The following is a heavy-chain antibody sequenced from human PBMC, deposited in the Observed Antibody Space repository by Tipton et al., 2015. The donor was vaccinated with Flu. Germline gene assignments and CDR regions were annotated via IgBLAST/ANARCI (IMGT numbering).Heavy chain of an antibody. D-gene: IGHD4-17*01. CDR1: GDSISSDFY. CDR3: ARGDYGDYDHEADGFDI. V-gene: IGHV4-38-2*01. Sequence: LRLSCAVSGDSISSDFYWAWIRQFPGKGLEWIGTVSRTGSTIYNPSLKSRVTISIDRSRNQFSLTLSSVTAADAAMYYCARGDYGDYDHEADGFDIWGQGTLVTVSA. CDR2: VSRTGST. J-gene: IGHJ3*02.